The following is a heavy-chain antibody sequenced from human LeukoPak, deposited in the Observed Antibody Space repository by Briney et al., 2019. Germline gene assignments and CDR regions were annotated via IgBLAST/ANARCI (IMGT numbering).Heavy chain of an antibody. D-gene: IGHD3-10*01. CDR2: INPNTGGT. CDR1: GYPFIDYY. Sequence: ASVKVSCKPSGYPFIDYYLHWVRLAPGQGLEWMGWINPNTGGTNLAQKFQGRVTMTGDPSISTAYMELSGLTSDDTAVYYCARDGEYGTGSYYRGCFDYWGQGILVTVSS. J-gene: IGHJ4*02. CDR3: ARDGEYGTGSYYRGCFDY. V-gene: IGHV1-2*02.